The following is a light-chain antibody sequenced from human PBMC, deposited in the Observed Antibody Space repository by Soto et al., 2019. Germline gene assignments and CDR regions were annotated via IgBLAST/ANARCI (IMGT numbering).Light chain of an antibody. J-gene: IGKJ2*01. Sequence: EIVLTRSPGTLSLSPGERATLSCRASQRISNSYLAWYQQKPGQAPRLLLYDASGRATGIPDRVSGSGSGTDFTLTISRLEPEDFAVYYCQQYARPPYAFGQGTKVDIK. V-gene: IGKV3-20*01. CDR3: QQYARPPYA. CDR2: DAS. CDR1: QRISNSY.